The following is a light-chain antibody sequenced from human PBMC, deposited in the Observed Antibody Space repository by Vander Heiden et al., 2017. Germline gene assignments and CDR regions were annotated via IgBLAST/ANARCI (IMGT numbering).Light chain of an antibody. CDR2: LSS. CDR1: QSLLHSNGYIY. CDR3: MQALQAWS. Sequence: DIVMTQSPLSLPVTPGEPASISCRSSQSLLHSNGYIYLDWYLQKPGQSPQILIYLSSNRAAGVPDRFSGSGSGTDFTLKISRVEAEDVGVYYCMQALQAWSLGQGTKVEI. J-gene: IGKJ1*01. V-gene: IGKV2-28*01.